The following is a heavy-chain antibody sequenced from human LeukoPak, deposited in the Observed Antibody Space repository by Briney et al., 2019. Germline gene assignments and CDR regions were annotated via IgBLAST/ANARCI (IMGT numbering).Heavy chain of an antibody. CDR2: ISAYNGNT. CDR1: GYTFTSYG. D-gene: IGHD6-19*01. Sequence: ASVTVSCKASGYTFTSYGISWVRQAPGQGLEWMGWISAYNGNTNYAQKLQGRVTMTTDTSTSTAYMELRSLRSDDTAVYYCARVLRDSSGWYAPTRGGWFDPWGQGTLVTVSS. CDR3: ARVLRDSSGWYAPTRGGWFDP. J-gene: IGHJ5*02. V-gene: IGHV1-18*01.